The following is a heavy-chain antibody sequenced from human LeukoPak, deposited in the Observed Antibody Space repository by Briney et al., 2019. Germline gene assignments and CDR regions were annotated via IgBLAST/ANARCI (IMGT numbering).Heavy chain of an antibody. CDR3: ARDGVAAGTSFPDY. Sequence: PSETLSLTCAVYGGSFSNYYWSWIRQSPGKGLEWIGQINHSGSTNYNPSLKSRVTISVDTSKNQFSLKMSSVTAADTAVYYCARDGVAAGTSFPDYWGQGTLVTVSS. D-gene: IGHD6-13*01. V-gene: IGHV4-34*01. CDR2: INHSGST. J-gene: IGHJ4*02. CDR1: GGSFSNYY.